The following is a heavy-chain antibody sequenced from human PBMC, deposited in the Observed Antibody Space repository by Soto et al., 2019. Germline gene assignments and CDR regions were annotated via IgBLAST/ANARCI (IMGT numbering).Heavy chain of an antibody. D-gene: IGHD4-17*01. Sequence: QVQLQESGPGLVKPSGTLSLTCAVSSGSISSSNWWSWVRQPPGKGLEWIGEIYHSGSTNYNQSLKSRVTISVDKSNNQFSLKLSSVTAADTAVYYCARRVSDYGDFLDYWGQGTQVTVSS. CDR2: IYHSGST. CDR3: ARRVSDYGDFLDY. J-gene: IGHJ4*02. V-gene: IGHV4-4*02. CDR1: SGSISSSNW.